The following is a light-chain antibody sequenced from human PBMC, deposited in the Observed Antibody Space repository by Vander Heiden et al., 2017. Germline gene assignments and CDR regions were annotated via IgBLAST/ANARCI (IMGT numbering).Light chain of an antibody. Sequence: QSVLTQPPSVSGAPGQWVTISCTGTGPNIGSGHDVHWYHQVPGTAPKLLIFANNNRPSGVPDRFSGSKSGTSASLAITGLQAEDEADYYCQSYDSSVSGSVFGGGTKLTVL. CDR1: GPNIGSGHD. J-gene: IGLJ2*01. CDR3: QSYDSSVSGSV. V-gene: IGLV1-40*01. CDR2: ANN.